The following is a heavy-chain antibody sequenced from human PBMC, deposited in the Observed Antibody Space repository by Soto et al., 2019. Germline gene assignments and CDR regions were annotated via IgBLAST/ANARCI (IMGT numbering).Heavy chain of an antibody. J-gene: IGHJ6*02. V-gene: IGHV1-18*04. D-gene: IGHD6-19*01. CDR1: GYTFTSYG. CDR2: ISAYNGST. Sequence: ASVKVSCKASGYTFTSYGISWVRQAPGQGLEWMGWISAYNGSTNYAQKLQGRVTMTTDTSTSTAYMELRSLRSDDTAVYYCARGSIAVAGTYYGMDVWGQGTTVTVSS. CDR3: ARGSIAVAGTYYGMDV.